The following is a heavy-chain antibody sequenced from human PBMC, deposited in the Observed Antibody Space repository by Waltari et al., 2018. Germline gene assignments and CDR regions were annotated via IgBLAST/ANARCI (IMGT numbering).Heavy chain of an antibody. CDR2: IKQDGSEI. CDR1: GFTFSSYW. CDR3: ARATRVGATTYAFDI. V-gene: IGHV3-7*01. D-gene: IGHD1-26*01. J-gene: IGHJ3*02. Sequence: EVQLVESGGGLVQPGGSLRLSCAASGFTFSSYWMSWVRQAPGKGLEWVANIKQDGSEIYYVDSVKGRFTISRDNAKNSLYLQMNSLRAEDTAVYYCARATRVGATTYAFDIWGQGTMVTVSS.